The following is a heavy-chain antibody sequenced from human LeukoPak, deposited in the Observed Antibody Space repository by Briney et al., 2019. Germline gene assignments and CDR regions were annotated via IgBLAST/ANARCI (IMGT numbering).Heavy chain of an antibody. D-gene: IGHD3-10*01. J-gene: IGHJ5*02. CDR3: ARDVRPDNWFDP. CDR2: IIPIFGTA. CDR1: GGTFSSYA. V-gene: IGHV1-69*13. Sequence: SVKVSCKASGGTFSSYAISWVRQAPGQGLEWMGGIIPIFGTANYAQKFQGRVTITADESTSTAYMELSSLRSEDTAVYYCARDVRPDNWFDPWGQGTLVTVSS.